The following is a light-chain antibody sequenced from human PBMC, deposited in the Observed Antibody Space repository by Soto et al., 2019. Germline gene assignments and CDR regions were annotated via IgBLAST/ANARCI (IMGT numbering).Light chain of an antibody. J-gene: IGKJ1*01. CDR3: QQYGSPPRT. Sequence: IALTQYPDSLSLSPWERATLSCRASQTVTGADLALYQQKHGQAPMLFIYGASSRATGIPDRFSGSGSGTDFTLTISRLQPEDVAVYYCQQYGSPPRTVGQGTKV. CDR1: QTVTGAD. CDR2: GAS. V-gene: IGKV3-20*01.